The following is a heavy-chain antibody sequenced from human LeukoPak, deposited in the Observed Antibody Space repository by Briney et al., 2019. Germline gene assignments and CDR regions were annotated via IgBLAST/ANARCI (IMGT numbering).Heavy chain of an antibody. J-gene: IGHJ4*02. D-gene: IGHD6-13*01. CDR1: GGSFSGYC. CDR3: ARGPKYSSSWCLYYFDY. V-gene: IGHV4-34*01. CDR2: INHSGST. Sequence: SETLSLTCAVYGGSFSGYCWSWIRQPPGKGLEWIGEINHSGSTNYNPSLKSRVTISVDTSKNQFSLKLSSVTAADTAVYYCARGPKYSSSWCLYYFDYWGQGTLVTVSS.